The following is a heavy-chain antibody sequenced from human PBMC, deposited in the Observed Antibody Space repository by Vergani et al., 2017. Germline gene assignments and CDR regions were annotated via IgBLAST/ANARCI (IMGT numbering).Heavy chain of an antibody. J-gene: IGHJ4*02. CDR1: GGSISSYY. CDR2: IYYSGST. V-gene: IGHV4-59*01. D-gene: IGHD4-23*01. Sequence: QVQLQESGPGLVKPSETLSLTCTVSGGSISSYYWSWIRQPPGKGLEWIGYIYYSGSTNYNPSLKSRVTISVDTSKNQFSLKLSSVTAEDTAVYYCARKGAGTVVTEYYFDYWGQGTLVTVSS. CDR3: ARKGAGTVVTEYYFDY.